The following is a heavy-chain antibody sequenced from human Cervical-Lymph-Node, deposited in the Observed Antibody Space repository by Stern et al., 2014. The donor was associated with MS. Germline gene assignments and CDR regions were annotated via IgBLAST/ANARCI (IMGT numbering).Heavy chain of an antibody. CDR2: IFPRDSNT. J-gene: IGHJ4*02. D-gene: IGHD5-12*01. V-gene: IGHV5-51*03. CDR3: ARSPATPSGYDRFDY. Sequence: VQLVESGAEVKKPGESLKISCEASGYLFDDYWIGWVRQMSGRGLELVAIIFPRDSNTRYSPSVQGQVTLSADKSISTAYLQWSSLRPPDPAMYYCARSPATPSGYDRFDYWGQGALVTVSS. CDR1: GYLFDDYW.